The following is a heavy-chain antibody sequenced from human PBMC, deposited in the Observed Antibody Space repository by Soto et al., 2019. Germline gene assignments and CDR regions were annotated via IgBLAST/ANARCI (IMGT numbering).Heavy chain of an antibody. V-gene: IGHV3-30*04. CDR2: MSYDGSDK. J-gene: IGHJ4*02. CDR1: AFTFSNYT. D-gene: IGHD3-22*01. Sequence: QVQLVESGGGVVQPGKSLRLSCAASAFTFSNYTMHWVRQAPGKGLEWVALMSYDGSDKYYADAVKGRFTISRDNSKNTLYLKMDSLRVEDTALYYCAKDIRGGDYYDSSGYLDYWGQGTLVTVSS. CDR3: AKDIRGGDYYDSSGYLDY.